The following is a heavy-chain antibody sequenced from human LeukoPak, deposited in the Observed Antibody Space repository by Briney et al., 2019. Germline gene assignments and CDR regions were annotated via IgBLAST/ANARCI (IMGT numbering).Heavy chain of an antibody. CDR2: IGYDGSNK. Sequence: GRSLRLSCAASGFTFSSYGMHWVRQAPGKGLEWVAVIGYDGSNKYYADSVKGRFSISRDNSKNTLYLQMNSLRAEDTAVYYCAREEDYGSVSYYHFDYWGQGTPVTVSS. CDR1: GFTFSSYG. V-gene: IGHV3-33*01. D-gene: IGHD3-10*01. J-gene: IGHJ4*02. CDR3: AREEDYGSVSYYHFDY.